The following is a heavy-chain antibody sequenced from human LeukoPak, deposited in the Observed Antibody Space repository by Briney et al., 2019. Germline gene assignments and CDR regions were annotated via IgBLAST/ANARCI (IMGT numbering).Heavy chain of an antibody. Sequence: VSGDSXRRSSYFWAWVRQPPGKGLEWIGSVYSSGSIYYNPSLRSQITISIDTSKNQFSLKLTSVAAADTAMYYCTRDMEYPGAGFDYWGQGIPVTVSS. CDR2: VYSSGSI. J-gene: IGHJ4*02. CDR3: TRDMEYPGAGFDY. V-gene: IGHV4-39*07. CDR1: GDSXRRSSYF. D-gene: IGHD3-3*01.